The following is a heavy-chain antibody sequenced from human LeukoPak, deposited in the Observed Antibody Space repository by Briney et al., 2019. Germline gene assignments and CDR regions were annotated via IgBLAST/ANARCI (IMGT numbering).Heavy chain of an antibody. J-gene: IGHJ5*02. CDR3: ASPSVTTPHGSGP. D-gene: IGHD4-17*01. V-gene: IGHV4-39*07. Sequence: SETLSLTRTISGDYIGRINYYWGWIRQPPGKGLEWIVSMSYSGHTYYNPSLKSRVTTSIDTSKNQLSLNLKSVTAADTAVYYCASPSVTTPHGSGPWGQGTLVTVSS. CDR1: GDYIGRINYY. CDR2: MSYSGHT.